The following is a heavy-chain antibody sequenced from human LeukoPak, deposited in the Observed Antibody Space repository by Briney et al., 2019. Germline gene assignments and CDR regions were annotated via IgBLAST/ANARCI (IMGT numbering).Heavy chain of an antibody. CDR3: ATTHYYDSSGYYLFDY. CDR1: GFTFSSYS. J-gene: IGHJ4*02. V-gene: IGHV3-21*01. CDR2: ISSSSSYI. Sequence: PGGSLRLSCAASGFTFSSYSMNWVRQAPGKGLEWVSSISSSSSYIYYADSVKGRFTISRDNAKNSLYLQMNSLRAEDTAVYYCATTHYYDSSGYYLFDYWGQGTLVTVSS. D-gene: IGHD3-22*01.